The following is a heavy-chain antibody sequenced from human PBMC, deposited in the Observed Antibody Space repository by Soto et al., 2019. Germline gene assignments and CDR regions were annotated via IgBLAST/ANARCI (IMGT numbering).Heavy chain of an antibody. J-gene: IGHJ4*02. CDR3: ARTGITIFGAPQLSFDY. CDR2: ISAYNGNT. V-gene: IGHV1-18*01. D-gene: IGHD3-3*01. Sequence: QVQLVQSGAEVKKPGASVKVSCKASGYTFTSYGISWVRQAPGQGLEWMGWISAYNGNTNYAQKLQGRVTMTTETATSTAYMELRSLRSDDTAVYYCARTGITIFGAPQLSFDYWGQGTLVTVSS. CDR1: GYTFTSYG.